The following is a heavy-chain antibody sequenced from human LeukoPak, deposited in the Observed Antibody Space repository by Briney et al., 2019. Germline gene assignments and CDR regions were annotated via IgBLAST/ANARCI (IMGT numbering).Heavy chain of an antibody. J-gene: IGHJ3*02. Sequence: SETLSLTCTVSGGSFSSGDYSWNWIRQPAGQGLEWIGRLFSSGTTNYNPSLKSRVTISVDTSKNQFSLKLSSVTAADTAVHYCARSDPPHLLRFLEWIPDAFDIWGQGTMVTVSS. D-gene: IGHD3-3*01. V-gene: IGHV4-61*10. CDR1: GGSFSSGDYS. CDR2: LFSSGTT. CDR3: ARSDPPHLLRFLEWIPDAFDI.